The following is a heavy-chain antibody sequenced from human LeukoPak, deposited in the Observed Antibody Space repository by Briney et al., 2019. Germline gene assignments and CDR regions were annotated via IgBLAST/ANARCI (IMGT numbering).Heavy chain of an antibody. CDR1: GYTFTSYD. D-gene: IGHD3-3*01. CDR2: MNPNSGNT. J-gene: IGHJ6*03. CDR3: ARGPQTLYDFWSGYSTPYYYYMDV. Sequence: ASVKVSCKASGYTFTSYDINWVRQATGQGLEWMGWMNPNSGNTGYAQKFQGRGTMTRNTSISTAYMELSSLRSEDTAVYYCARGPQTLYDFWSGYSTPYYYYMDVWGKGTTVTVSS. V-gene: IGHV1-8*01.